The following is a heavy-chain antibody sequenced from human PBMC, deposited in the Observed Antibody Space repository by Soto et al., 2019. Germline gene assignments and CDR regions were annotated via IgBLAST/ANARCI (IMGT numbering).Heavy chain of an antibody. V-gene: IGHV3-48*02. CDR2: ISSSSSTI. CDR3: ARDLPPMDV. Sequence: GGSLRLSCAASGFTFDDYAMHWVRQAPGKGLEWVSGISSSSSTIYYADSVKGRFTISRDNAKNSLYLQMNSLRDEDTAVYYCARDLPPMDVWGQGTTVTVSS. J-gene: IGHJ6*02. CDR1: GFTFDDYA.